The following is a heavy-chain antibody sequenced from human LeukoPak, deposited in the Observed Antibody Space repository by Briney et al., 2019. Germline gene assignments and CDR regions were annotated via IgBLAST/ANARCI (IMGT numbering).Heavy chain of an antibody. V-gene: IGHV1-69*04. CDR2: IIPILGIA. CDR3: AREAIRLRLGELSLLGYFDY. D-gene: IGHD3-16*02. J-gene: IGHJ4*02. Sequence: SVKVSCKASGGTFSSYAINWARQAPGQGLEWMGRIIPILGIANYAQKFQGRVTITADKSTSTAYMELSSLRSEDTAVYYCAREAIRLRLGELSLLGYFDYWGQGTLVTVSS. CDR1: GGTFSSYA.